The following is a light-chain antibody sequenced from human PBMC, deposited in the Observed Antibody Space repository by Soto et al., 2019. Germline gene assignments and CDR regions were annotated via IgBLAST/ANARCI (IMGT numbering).Light chain of an antibody. Sequence: QSVLTQPPSASGTPGQRVTISCSGGSSNMGTNTVSWYQQVPGTAPKVLIYVNDQRPSGVPGRFSGSNTGNSASLTISGLQAEDEADYYCSSYRSSTTPFVFGTGTKVTVL. V-gene: IGLV1-44*01. CDR2: VND. CDR1: SSNMGTNT. CDR3: SSYRSSTTPFV. J-gene: IGLJ1*01.